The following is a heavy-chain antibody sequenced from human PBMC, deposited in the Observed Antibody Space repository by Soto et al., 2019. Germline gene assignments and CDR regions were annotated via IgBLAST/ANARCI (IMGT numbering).Heavy chain of an antibody. J-gene: IGHJ4*02. CDR1: GFTFSSYW. CDR2: INSDGSST. V-gene: IGHV3-74*01. D-gene: IGHD3-10*01. CDR3: ARGHLWFGELVWFDY. Sequence: GGSLRLSCAASGFTFSSYWMHWVRQAPGKGLVWVSRINSDGSSTSYADSVKGRFTISRDNAKNTLYLQMNSLRAEDTAVYYCARGHLWFGELVWFDYWGQGTLVTVSS.